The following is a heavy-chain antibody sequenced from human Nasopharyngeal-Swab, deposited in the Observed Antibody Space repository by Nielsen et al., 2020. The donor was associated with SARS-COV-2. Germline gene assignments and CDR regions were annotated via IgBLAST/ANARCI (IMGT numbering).Heavy chain of an antibody. V-gene: IGHV3-30*02. D-gene: IGHD1-1*01. CDR2: TRYDEYSK. Sequence: GGSLRLSCAASGFNFRTFAMHWVPQAPGKGLEWVAVTRYDEYSKYYAGSVEGRFTISRDNSRNTLYLQMNSLRTEDTAVYYCPKVQNELFVSLPLDFWGQGTLVTVSS. CDR1: GFNFRTFA. J-gene: IGHJ4*02. CDR3: PKVQNELFVSLPLDF.